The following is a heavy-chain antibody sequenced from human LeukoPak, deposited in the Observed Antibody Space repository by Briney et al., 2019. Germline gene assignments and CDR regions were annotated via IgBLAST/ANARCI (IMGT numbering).Heavy chain of an antibody. D-gene: IGHD3-3*01. Sequence: ASVKVSCKASGCTFTSYDMHWVRQAPGQRLEWMGIINPSGGSTSYAQKLQGRVTMTRDTSTSTVYMELSSLRSEGTAVYYCARATIFGVVIFSLDYWGQGTLVTVSS. V-gene: IGHV1-46*01. CDR2: INPSGGST. J-gene: IGHJ4*02. CDR1: GCTFTSYD. CDR3: ARATIFGVVIFSLDY.